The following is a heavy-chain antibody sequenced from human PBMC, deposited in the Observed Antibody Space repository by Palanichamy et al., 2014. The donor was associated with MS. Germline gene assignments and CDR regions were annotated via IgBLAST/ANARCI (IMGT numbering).Heavy chain of an antibody. Sequence: EVQLVESGGGLVKPGGSLRLSCAASGFNFSNVWMSWVRQAPGKGLEWVGRIKSKTEGETADYAAPVTGRFSISREDSKKRMYLQMNSLKTEDTAVYYCTTDVTWRASGGYYFYGLDVWGQGTTVTVSS. CDR1: GFNFSNVW. CDR2: IKSKTEGETA. J-gene: IGHJ6*02. D-gene: IGHD3-16*01. V-gene: IGHV3-15*01. CDR3: TTDVTWRASGGYYFYGLDV.